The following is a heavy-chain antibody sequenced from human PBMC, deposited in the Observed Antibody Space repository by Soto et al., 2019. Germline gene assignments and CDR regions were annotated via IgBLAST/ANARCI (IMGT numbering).Heavy chain of an antibody. CDR3: AGKSGSYYYYGMDV. V-gene: IGHV4-59*01. J-gene: IGHJ6*02. CDR2: IYYSGST. CDR1: GGSISSYY. Sequence: SETLSLTCTVSGGSISSYYWSWIRQPPGKGLEWIGYIYYSGSTNYNPSLKSRVTISVDTSKNQFSLKLSSVTAADTAVYYCAGKSGSYYYYGMDVWGQGTTVTVSS. D-gene: IGHD1-26*01.